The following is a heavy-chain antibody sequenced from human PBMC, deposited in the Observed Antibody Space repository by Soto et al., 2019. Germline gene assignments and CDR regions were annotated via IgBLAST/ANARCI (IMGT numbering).Heavy chain of an antibody. CDR2: INHGGST. CDR3: ARGSIAVAGAPFDY. V-gene: IGHV4-34*01. J-gene: IGHJ4*02. Sequence: SETLSLTCAVYGESFSGYYWSWIRQPPGKGLEWIGEINHGGSTTYNPSLKSRVTISVDTSKNQFSLKLSSVTAADTAVYYCARGSIAVAGAPFDYWGQGTLVTVSS. CDR1: GESFSGYY. D-gene: IGHD6-19*01.